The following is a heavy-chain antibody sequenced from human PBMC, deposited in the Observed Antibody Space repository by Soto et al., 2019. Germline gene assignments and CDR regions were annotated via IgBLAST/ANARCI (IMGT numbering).Heavy chain of an antibody. Sequence: SETLSLTCTVSGGSTSSSSYYWGWIRQPPGKGLEWIGSIYYSGSTYYNPSLKSRVTISVDTSKNQFSLKLSSVTAADTAVYYCARQGETARPYSGSYALYYFDYWGQGTLVTVSS. J-gene: IGHJ4*02. CDR3: ARQGETARPYSGSYALYYFDY. V-gene: IGHV4-39*01. CDR1: GGSTSSSSYY. D-gene: IGHD1-26*01. CDR2: IYYSGST.